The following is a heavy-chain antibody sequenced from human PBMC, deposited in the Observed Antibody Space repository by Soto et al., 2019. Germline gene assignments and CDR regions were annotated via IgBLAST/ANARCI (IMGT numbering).Heavy chain of an antibody. CDR2: ISWDGGST. J-gene: IGHJ6*02. Sequence: PGGSLRLSCAASGFTFDDYTMHWVRQAPGKGLEWVSLISWDGGSTYYADSVKGRFTISRDNSKNSLYLQMNSLRTEDTALYYCAKDIQYSSSWYSMDVWGQGTTVTVSS. CDR1: GFTFDDYT. CDR3: AKDIQYSSSWYSMDV. V-gene: IGHV3-43*01. D-gene: IGHD6-13*01.